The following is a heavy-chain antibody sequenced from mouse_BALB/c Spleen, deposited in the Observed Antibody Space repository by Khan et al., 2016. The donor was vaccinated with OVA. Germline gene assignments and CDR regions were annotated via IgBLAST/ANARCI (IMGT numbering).Heavy chain of an antibody. Sequence: VQLVESGAELVRPGASVKLSCKTSGYIFTSYWIHWVKQSSGQGLEWIARIYPGTNNTYYTEKLKDKSTLSADKSSSTAYMQLSSLKSEDSAVDFCAREEAWYYFDYWGQGTMLTVSS. V-gene: IGHV1-76*01. CDR3: AREEAWYYFDY. CDR2: IYPGTNNT. D-gene: IGHD1-1*02. J-gene: IGHJ2*01. CDR1: GYIFTSYW.